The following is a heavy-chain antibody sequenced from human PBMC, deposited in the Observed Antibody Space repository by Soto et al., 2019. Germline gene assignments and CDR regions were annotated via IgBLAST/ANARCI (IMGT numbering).Heavy chain of an antibody. Sequence: SETLSLTCTVSGGSISSYYWSWIRQPPGKGLEWIGYIYYSGSTNYNPSLKSRVTISVDTSKNQFSLKLSSVTAADTAVYYCVRGYYSPNSFDYWGQGALVTVSS. CDR2: IYYSGST. J-gene: IGHJ4*02. V-gene: IGHV4-59*08. D-gene: IGHD3-3*01. CDR1: GGSISSYY. CDR3: VRGYYSPNSFDY.